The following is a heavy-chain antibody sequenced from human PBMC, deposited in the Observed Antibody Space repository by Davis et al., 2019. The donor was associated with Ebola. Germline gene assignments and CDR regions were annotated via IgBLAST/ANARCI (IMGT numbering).Heavy chain of an antibody. V-gene: IGHV3-73*01. Sequence: GESLKISCAASGFTFSGSAMHWVRQASGKGLEWVGRIRSKANSYATAYAASVKGRFTISRDDSKNTAYLQMNSLKTEDTAVYYCARTPRVVVPAAWGQGTLVTVSS. CDR2: IRSKANSYAT. D-gene: IGHD2-2*01. J-gene: IGHJ5*02. CDR3: ARTPRVVVPAA. CDR1: GFTFSGSA.